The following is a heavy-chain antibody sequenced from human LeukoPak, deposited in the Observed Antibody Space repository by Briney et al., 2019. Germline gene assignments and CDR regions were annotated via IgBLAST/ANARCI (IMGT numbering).Heavy chain of an antibody. CDR2: ISGSSRHK. D-gene: IGHD6-13*01. CDR1: GFTLSSYT. Sequence: GGSLRLSCAASGFTLSSYTMNWVRQAPGKGLEWVSSISGSSRHKYYADSVKGRFTISRDNAKNSLYLQMNSLRAEDTAVYYCARTANFAAGYYIDYWGQGTLVTVSS. V-gene: IGHV3-21*01. CDR3: ARTANFAAGYYIDY. J-gene: IGHJ4*02.